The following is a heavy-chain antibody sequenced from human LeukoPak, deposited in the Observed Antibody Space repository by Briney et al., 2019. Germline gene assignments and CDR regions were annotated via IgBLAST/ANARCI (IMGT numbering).Heavy chain of an antibody. D-gene: IGHD3-3*01. J-gene: IGHJ3*02. CDR2: IYYSGST. CDR3: ARVSGDFGVVISFAFDI. CDR1: GGSISSYY. V-gene: IGHV4-59*01. Sequence: PSETLSLTCTVSGGSISSYYWSWIRQPPGKGLEWIGYIYYSGSTNYNPSLKSRVTISVDTSKNQFSLKLSSVTAADTAVYYCARVSGDFGVVISFAFDIWGQGTMVTVSS.